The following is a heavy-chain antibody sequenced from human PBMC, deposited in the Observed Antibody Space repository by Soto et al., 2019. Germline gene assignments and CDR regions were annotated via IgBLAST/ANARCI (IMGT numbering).Heavy chain of an antibody. CDR3: AKTLYYYDSSGYQ. J-gene: IGHJ4*02. Sequence: TGGSLRLSCAASGFTFSTYSMNWVRQAPGKGLEWVSYISSSSSTIFYTDSVKGRFTVSRDNAKNSLYLQMNSLRAEDTAVYYCAKTLYYYDSSGYQWGQGTLVTVS. CDR1: GFTFSTYS. CDR2: ISSSSSTI. V-gene: IGHV3-48*01. D-gene: IGHD3-22*01.